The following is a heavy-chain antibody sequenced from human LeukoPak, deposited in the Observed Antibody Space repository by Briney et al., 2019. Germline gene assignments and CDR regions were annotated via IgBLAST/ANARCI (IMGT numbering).Heavy chain of an antibody. J-gene: IGHJ4*02. CDR1: GGSFSGYY. D-gene: IGHD5-18*01. Sequence: PSETLSLTCAVYGGSFSGYYWSWIRRPPGKGLEWIGEINHSGSTNYNPSLKSRVTISVDTSKNQFSLRLSSVTAADTAVYYCARGAAGYSYGWGQGTLVTVSS. CDR3: ARGAAGYSYG. CDR2: INHSGST. V-gene: IGHV4-34*01.